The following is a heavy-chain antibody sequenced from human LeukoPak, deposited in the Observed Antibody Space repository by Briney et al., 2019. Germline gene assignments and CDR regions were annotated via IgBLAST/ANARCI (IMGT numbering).Heavy chain of an antibody. D-gene: IGHD3-3*01. Sequence: PGGSLRLSCAASGFTFSSYAMHWVRQAPGKGLEWVSAIRGSGSSTYYADSVKGRFTISRDNSKNTLYLQMNSPRAEDTAVYYCAKLKTIFGVVIDYWGQGTLVTVSS. CDR2: IRGSGSST. CDR3: AKLKTIFGVVIDY. J-gene: IGHJ4*02. CDR1: GFTFSSYA. V-gene: IGHV3-23*01.